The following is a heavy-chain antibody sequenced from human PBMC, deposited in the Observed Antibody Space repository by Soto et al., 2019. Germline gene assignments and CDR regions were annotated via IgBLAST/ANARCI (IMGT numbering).Heavy chain of an antibody. J-gene: IGHJ6*02. D-gene: IGHD2-2*03. CDR1: GDSLSTISYS. CDR3: ARLNGYCISTNCHGYYGMDV. CDR2: IYSSEST. Sequence: SVTISHTCSGSGDSLSTISYSWGWIRQSPGKGLEWIGTIYSSESTYYNPSLLSRVTISVDTSKNEFSLRLSSVTAADTAVYYCARLNGYCISTNCHGYYGMDVWGQGTTVT. V-gene: IGHV4-39*01.